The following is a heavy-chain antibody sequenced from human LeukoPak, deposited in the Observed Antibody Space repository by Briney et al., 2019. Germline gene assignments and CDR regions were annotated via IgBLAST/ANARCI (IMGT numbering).Heavy chain of an antibody. V-gene: IGHV4-59*01. D-gene: IGHD4-17*01. CDR1: GGSISSYY. CDR3: ARVAIYDYGDYDFRSYYFDY. Sequence: SETLSLTCTVSGGSISSYYWSWIRQPPGKGLEWIGYIYYSGSTNYNPSLKSRVTISVDTSKNQFSLKLSSVTAADTAVYYCARVAIYDYGDYDFRSYYFDYWGQGTLVTVSS. CDR2: IYYSGST. J-gene: IGHJ4*02.